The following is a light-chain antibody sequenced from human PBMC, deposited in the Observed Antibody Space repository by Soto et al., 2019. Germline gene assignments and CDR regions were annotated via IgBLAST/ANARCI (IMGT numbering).Light chain of an antibody. V-gene: IGKV1-39*01. Sequence: DIQMAQSPSSLSASVGGRVTITCRASQSISTSLNWYQQKSGKAPKLLIYAASTLQSGVPSRFSDSGSGTDFTLTISSLQPEDSATYYCLQTYSSHHTFGQGTELEIK. CDR2: AAS. CDR1: QSISTS. J-gene: IGKJ2*01. CDR3: LQTYSSHHT.